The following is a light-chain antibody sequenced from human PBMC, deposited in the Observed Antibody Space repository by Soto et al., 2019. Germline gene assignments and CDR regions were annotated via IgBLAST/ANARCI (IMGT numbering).Light chain of an antibody. V-gene: IGKV1-39*01. J-gene: IGKJ1*01. CDR2: TGS. CDR3: QQTYTTPWT. CDR1: QYISKN. Sequence: DIQMTQSSSSLSASVGDSVTITCRASQYISKNLNWFQQKPGKAPNLLIFTGSNLQSGVPSRFSGSGSGTDFTLTINSLQPEDFAAYYCQQTYTTPWTFGRGTRVEI.